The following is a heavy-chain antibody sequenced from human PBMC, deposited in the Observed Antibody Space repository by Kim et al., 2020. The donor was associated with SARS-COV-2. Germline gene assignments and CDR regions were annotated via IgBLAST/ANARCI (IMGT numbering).Heavy chain of an antibody. J-gene: IGHJ4*02. Sequence: GGSLRLSCAASGFTFSYYGMHWVRQAPGKGLEWVALIWSDGNSKFYVDSVKGRFNISRDTSKNVLYLQMNSLTAEDTAVYYCARGDSPRGGYSSDWGQGILVTVSS. V-gene: IGHV3-33*01. D-gene: IGHD6-19*01. CDR1: GFTFSYYG. CDR2: IWSDGNSK. CDR3: ARGDSPRGGYSSD.